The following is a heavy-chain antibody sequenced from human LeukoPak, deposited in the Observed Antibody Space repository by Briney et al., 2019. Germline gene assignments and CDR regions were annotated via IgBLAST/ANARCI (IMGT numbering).Heavy chain of an antibody. CDR2: IYHSGST. CDR3: ASIYGSGSNRRPN. D-gene: IGHD3-10*01. V-gene: IGHV4-38-2*02. Sequence: PSETLSLTCTVSGYSISSGYYWGGIRQPPGKGLEWIGSIYHSGSTYYNPSLKSRVTISVDKSKNQFSLKLSSVTAADTAVYYCASIYGSGSNRRPNWGQGTLVTVSS. CDR1: GYSISSGYY. J-gene: IGHJ4*02.